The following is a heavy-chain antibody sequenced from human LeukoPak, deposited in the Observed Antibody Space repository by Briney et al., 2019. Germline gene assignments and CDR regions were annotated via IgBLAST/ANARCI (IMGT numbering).Heavy chain of an antibody. CDR1: GFTFSSYW. V-gene: IGHV3-64*01. CDR2: ISSNGGST. J-gene: IGHJ4*02. CDR3: AREYCTNGVCYKRFDY. D-gene: IGHD2-8*01. Sequence: GGSLRLSCAASGFTFSSYWMSWVRQAPGKGLEYVSGISSNGGSTYHANTVKGRFTISRDNSKNTLYLQMGSLRAEDMALYYCAREYCTNGVCYKRFDYWGQGALVTVSS.